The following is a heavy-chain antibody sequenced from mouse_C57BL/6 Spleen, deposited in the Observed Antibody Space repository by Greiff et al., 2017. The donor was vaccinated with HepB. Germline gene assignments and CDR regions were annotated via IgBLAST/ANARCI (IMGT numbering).Heavy chain of an antibody. CDR1: GYTFTSYW. V-gene: IGHV1-64*01. Sequence: QVQLQQPGAELVKPGASVKLSCKASGYTFTSYWMHWVKQRPGQGLEWIGMIHPNSGSTNYNEKFKSKATLTVDKSSSTAYMQLSSLTSEDSAVYYCANYGSSYVYAMDYWGQGTSVTVSS. J-gene: IGHJ4*01. CDR2: IHPNSGST. CDR3: ANYGSSYVYAMDY. D-gene: IGHD1-1*01.